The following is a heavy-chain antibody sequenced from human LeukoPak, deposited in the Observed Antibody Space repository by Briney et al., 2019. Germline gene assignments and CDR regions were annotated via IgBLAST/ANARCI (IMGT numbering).Heavy chain of an antibody. CDR3: ARGQARLSWFDP. Sequence: SETLSLTCSVSGYSISSGYYWGWIRQPPGKGLEWIGTTSHSGSTYYNPSLKSRVTISLDTSKNQFFLRLSSVTAADTAVYYCARGQARLSWFDPWGQGTLVTVSS. CDR1: GYSISSGYY. J-gene: IGHJ5*02. V-gene: IGHV4-38-2*02. CDR2: TSHSGST. D-gene: IGHD6-19*01.